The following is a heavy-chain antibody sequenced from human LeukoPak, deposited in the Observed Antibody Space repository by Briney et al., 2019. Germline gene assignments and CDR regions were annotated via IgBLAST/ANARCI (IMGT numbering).Heavy chain of an antibody. J-gene: IGHJ4*02. D-gene: IGHD1-7*01. CDR3: AKGMPRNYLFDY. Sequence: PGGSLRLSCAASGFTVSSNYMSWVRQAPGKGLEWVSVISGSGGSTYYADSVKGRFTISRDNSKNTLYLQMNSLRAEDTAVYYCAKGMPRNYLFDYWGQGTLVTVSS. CDR2: ISGSGGST. CDR1: GFTVSSNY. V-gene: IGHV3-23*01.